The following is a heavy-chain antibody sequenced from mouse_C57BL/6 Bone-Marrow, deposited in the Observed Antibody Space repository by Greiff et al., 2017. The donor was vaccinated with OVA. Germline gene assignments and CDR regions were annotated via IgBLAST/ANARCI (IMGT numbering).Heavy chain of an antibody. CDR2: IDPETGGT. CDR3: TRSYSNYGVWYFDV. D-gene: IGHD2-5*01. J-gene: IGHJ1*03. Sequence: VQLQESGAELVRPGASVTLSCKASGYTFTDYEMHWVKQTPVHGLEWIGAIDPETGGTAYNQKFKGKAILTADKSSSTAYMELRSLTSEDSAVYYCTRSYSNYGVWYFDVWGTGTTVTVSA. CDR1: GYTFTDYE. V-gene: IGHV1-15*01.